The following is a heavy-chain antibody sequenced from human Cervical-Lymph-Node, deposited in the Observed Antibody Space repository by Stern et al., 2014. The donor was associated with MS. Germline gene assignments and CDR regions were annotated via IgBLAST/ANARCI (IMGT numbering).Heavy chain of an antibody. J-gene: IGHJ4*02. CDR3: ARSPDLYDSSGYYFD. Sequence: QLVQSGAEVKKPGSSVKVSCKASGGTLNNYAVSWVRQAPGQGLEWIGKIIPFLGIANYAHKFQGRVTLTAAATTSYMEVSSMRSDDTAVYYCARSPDLYDSSGYYFDWGQGTLVTVSS. CDR2: IIPFLGIA. V-gene: IGHV1-69*09. D-gene: IGHD3-22*01. CDR1: GGTLNNYA.